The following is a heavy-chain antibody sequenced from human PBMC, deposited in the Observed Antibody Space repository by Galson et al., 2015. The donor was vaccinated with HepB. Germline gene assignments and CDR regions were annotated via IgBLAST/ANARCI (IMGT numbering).Heavy chain of an antibody. J-gene: IGHJ4*02. CDR2: ITGSSDTT. V-gene: IGHV3-23*01. Sequence: SLRLSCAASGFPFSNYAMSWVRQAPGKGLEWVSTITGSSDTTNYADSVKGRFTISRDNSKNTLYLQMNSLRAEDTAIYYCVNGRVDIRGVWDQGTLVTVAS. CDR3: VNGRVDIRGV. D-gene: IGHD3-10*01. CDR1: GFPFSNYA.